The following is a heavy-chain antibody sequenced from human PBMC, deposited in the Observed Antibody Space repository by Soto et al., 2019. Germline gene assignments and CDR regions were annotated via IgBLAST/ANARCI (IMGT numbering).Heavy chain of an antibody. Sequence: ASVKVSCKASGYTFTSYGISWVRQAPGQGLEWMGWISAYNGNTNYAQKLQGRVTMATDTSTSTAYMELRSLRSDDTAVYYCARPTLYDSSGYYDCWGQGTLVTSPQ. CDR1: GYTFTSYG. D-gene: IGHD3-22*01. J-gene: IGHJ4*02. CDR3: ARPTLYDSSGYYDC. CDR2: ISAYNGNT. V-gene: IGHV1-18*01.